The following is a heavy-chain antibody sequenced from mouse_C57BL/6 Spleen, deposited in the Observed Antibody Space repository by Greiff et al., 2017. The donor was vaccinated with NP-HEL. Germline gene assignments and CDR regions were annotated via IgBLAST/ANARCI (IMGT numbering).Heavy chain of an antibody. CDR3: ARSHDYDDGDGYYAMDY. CDR1: GFTFSDYY. CDR2: INYDGSST. Sequence: EVQLVESEGGLVQPGSSMKLSCTASGFTFSDYYMAWVRQVPEKGLEWVANINYDGSSTYYLDSLKSRFIISRDNAKNILYLQMSSLKSEDTATYYCARSHDYDDGDGYYAMDYWGQGTSVTVSS. J-gene: IGHJ4*01. D-gene: IGHD2-4*01. V-gene: IGHV5-16*01.